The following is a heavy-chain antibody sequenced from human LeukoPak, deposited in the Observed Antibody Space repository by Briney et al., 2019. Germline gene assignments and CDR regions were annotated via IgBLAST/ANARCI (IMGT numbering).Heavy chain of an antibody. CDR3: ARDGTGSNSGWYIH. D-gene: IGHD6-19*01. J-gene: IGHJ4*02. CDR1: GFTFAGYA. Sequence: GGSLRLSCAASGFTFAGYAMTWVRQAPGKGLEWVSLISGSGGSTYYADVVKGRFTISRDNSKNTLYLQMNSLRAEDTAVYYCARDGTGSNSGWYIHWGQGALVTVSS. V-gene: IGHV3-23*01. CDR2: ISGSGGST.